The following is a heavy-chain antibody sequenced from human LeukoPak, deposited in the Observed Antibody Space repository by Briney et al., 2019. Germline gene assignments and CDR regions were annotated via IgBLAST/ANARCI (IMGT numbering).Heavy chain of an antibody. Sequence: PGRSLRLSCAASGFTFADYAMHWVRQAPGKGLEWVSGISRNSGSIGYADSVKGRFTISRDNAKNSLYLQMNSLRAEDTALYYCAKDTRYARGFDPWGQGTLVTVSS. J-gene: IGHJ5*02. CDR3: AKDTRYARGFDP. V-gene: IGHV3-9*01. D-gene: IGHD2-2*01. CDR2: ISRNSGSI. CDR1: GFTFADYA.